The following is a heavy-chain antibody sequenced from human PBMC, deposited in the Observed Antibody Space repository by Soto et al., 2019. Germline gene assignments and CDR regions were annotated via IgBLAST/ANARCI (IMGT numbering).Heavy chain of an antibody. CDR3: TRNFDGSDYFSHDFDD. CDR2: IRRRAKNYAT. J-gene: IGHJ4*02. CDR1: GFTFSGSA. V-gene: IGHV3-73*02. Sequence: EVQLVESGGDLVKPGGSLKLSCAASGFTFSGSAMHWVRQASGKGLEWVGHIRRRAKNYATVYAASVKGRLIISRDDSKNTAYLQMNSLKTDDTAVYYCTRNFDGSDYFSHDFDDWGQGTLVTVSS. D-gene: IGHD3-22*01.